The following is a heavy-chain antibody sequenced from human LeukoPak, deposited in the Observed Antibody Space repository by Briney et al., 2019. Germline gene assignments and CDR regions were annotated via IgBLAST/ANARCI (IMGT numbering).Heavy chain of an antibody. CDR3: ARLTTYHPFDY. V-gene: IGHV3-48*03. CDR1: GFTFSSYE. J-gene: IGHJ4*02. Sequence: PGGSLRLSCAASGFTFSSYEMNWVRQAPGKGLEWVSYISSSGSTIYYADSVKGRFTISRDNAKNSLYLQMNSLRAEDTAVYYCARLTTYHPFDYWSQGTLVTVSS. D-gene: IGHD4-11*01. CDR2: ISSSGSTI.